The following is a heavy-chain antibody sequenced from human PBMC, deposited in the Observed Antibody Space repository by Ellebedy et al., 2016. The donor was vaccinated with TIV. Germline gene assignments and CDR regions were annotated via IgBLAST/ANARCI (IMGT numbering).Heavy chain of an antibody. V-gene: IGHV1-2*04. CDR2: INPNSGGT. Sequence: AASVKVSCKASGYTFTGYYMHWARQAPGQGLEWMGWINPNSGGTNYAQKFQGWVTMTRDTSISTAYMELSRLRSDDTAVYYCARDLGRSQGGMDVWGQGTTVTVSS. D-gene: IGHD2-15*01. CDR1: GYTFTGYY. CDR3: ARDLGRSQGGMDV. J-gene: IGHJ6*02.